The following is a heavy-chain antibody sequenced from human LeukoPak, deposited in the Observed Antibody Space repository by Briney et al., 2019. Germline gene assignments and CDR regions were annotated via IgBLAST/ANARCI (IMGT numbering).Heavy chain of an antibody. CDR3: ARVHSILTGHDN. CDR1: GYTFTGYY. D-gene: IGHD3-9*01. Sequence: ASVKVSCKASGYTFTGYYMHWVRQAPGQGLEWMGWVNPDGGGTQYAQKFQGRVTMTSDTSIRTAHMELSRLKSDDTAVYYCARVHSILTGHDNWGQGTLVIVSS. J-gene: IGHJ4*02. CDR2: VNPDGGGT. V-gene: IGHV1-2*02.